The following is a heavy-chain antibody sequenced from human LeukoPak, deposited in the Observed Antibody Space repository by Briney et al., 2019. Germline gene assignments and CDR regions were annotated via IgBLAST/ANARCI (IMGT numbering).Heavy chain of an antibody. CDR2: FSAYNGNT. CDR1: GYTFTSYG. D-gene: IGHD6-6*01. Sequence: ASVKVSCKASGYTFTSYGISWVRQAPGQGLEWMGWFSAYNGNTNYAQKLQGRVTMTTDTSTSTAYMELRSLRSDDTAVYYCAGVPPTQYSSSSHPNWFDPWGQGTLVTVSS. V-gene: IGHV1-18*01. J-gene: IGHJ5*02. CDR3: AGVPPTQYSSSSHPNWFDP.